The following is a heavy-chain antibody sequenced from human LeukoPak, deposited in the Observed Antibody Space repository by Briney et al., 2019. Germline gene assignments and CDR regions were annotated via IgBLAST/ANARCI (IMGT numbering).Heavy chain of an antibody. Sequence: GGSLRLSCTASGFTFSSYSMNWVRQAPGRGLEWVSVIYSGGSTYYADSVKGRFTISRDNSKITLYLQMNSLRAEDTAVYYCARMMYYYDSSGYFDYWGQGTLVTVSS. D-gene: IGHD3-22*01. V-gene: IGHV3-53*01. CDR1: GFTFSSYS. CDR2: IYSGGST. J-gene: IGHJ4*02. CDR3: ARMMYYYDSSGYFDY.